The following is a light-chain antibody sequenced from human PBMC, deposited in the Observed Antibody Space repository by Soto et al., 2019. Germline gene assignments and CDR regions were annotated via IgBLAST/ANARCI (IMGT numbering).Light chain of an antibody. V-gene: IGKV3-11*01. CDR2: DAS. CDR1: QSVSTY. J-gene: IGKJ1*01. Sequence: EIVLTQSPVTLSLSPGERATLSCRASQSVSTYLAWYQQKPGQAPRLLIYDASNRATDIPARFSGSGSGTDFTLTISSLEPEDFAVYYCQQYNSYSWTFGQGTKVEIK. CDR3: QQYNSYSWT.